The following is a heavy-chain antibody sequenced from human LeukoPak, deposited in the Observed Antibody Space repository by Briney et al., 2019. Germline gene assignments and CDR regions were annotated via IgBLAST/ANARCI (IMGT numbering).Heavy chain of an antibody. D-gene: IGHD1-7*01. Sequence: ASVKVSCKASGYTFTGYYIHWVRQAPGQGLEWMGWIKPNSGDTNYAQKFQGRVTMTRDTSISTAYMELSSLRSEDTAVYYCAGVPGWNYDYYYYYMDVWGKGTTVTVSS. CDR2: IKPNSGDT. V-gene: IGHV1-2*02. J-gene: IGHJ6*03. CDR1: GYTFTGYY. CDR3: AGVPGWNYDYYYYYMDV.